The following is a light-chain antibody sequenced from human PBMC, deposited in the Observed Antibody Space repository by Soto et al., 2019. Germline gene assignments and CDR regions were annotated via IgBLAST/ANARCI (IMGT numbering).Light chain of an antibody. CDR3: TSFTSGSPPYV. CDR2: DVK. V-gene: IGLV2-14*03. Sequence: QSVLAQPASVSGYPGQSITISCAGTNNDVGAYNYVSWYQQLPGKAPKLLIYDVKYRPSGVSSRFSGSRSGNTASLTISGLQTEDEADYYCTSFTSGSPPYVLGTGTKLTVL. J-gene: IGLJ1*01. CDR1: NNDVGAYNY.